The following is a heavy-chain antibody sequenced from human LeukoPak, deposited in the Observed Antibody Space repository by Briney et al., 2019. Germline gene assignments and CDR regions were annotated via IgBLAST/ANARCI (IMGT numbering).Heavy chain of an antibody. CDR3: AIEGFYF. V-gene: IGHV3-23*01. CDR2: ISRSGDIT. J-gene: IGHJ4*02. Sequence: GGSLRLSCAASGAAFSKYGMKWVRQAAGAGLEYISGISRSGDITHYADSVKGRFTISRDNVKNTLYLQMNSLRAEDTALYYCAIEGFYFWGPGTQVTVSS. CDR1: GAAFSKYG.